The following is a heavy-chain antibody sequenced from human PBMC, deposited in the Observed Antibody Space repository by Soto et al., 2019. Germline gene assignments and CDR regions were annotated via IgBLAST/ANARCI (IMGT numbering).Heavy chain of an antibody. D-gene: IGHD1-26*01. CDR3: ATDSWVRGSNKWDFDY. CDR1: GYTFTNHA. J-gene: IGHJ4*01. V-gene: IGHV1-3*01. CDR2: INAGNGNT. Sequence: QVQLVQSGAEVKKPGASVKVSCKASGYTFTNHAIYWVRQAPGQRLEWMGWINAGNGNTKYSQTCQGRATLTRDTSESTAYMELSSLRSEDTAVYYCATDSWVRGSNKWDFDYWGQGTRVTVSS.